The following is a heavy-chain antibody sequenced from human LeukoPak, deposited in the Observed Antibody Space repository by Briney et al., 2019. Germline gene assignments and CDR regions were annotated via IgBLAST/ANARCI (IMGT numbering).Heavy chain of an antibody. V-gene: IGHV3-66*02. J-gene: IGHJ4*02. CDR2: IYSGGST. D-gene: IGHD6-6*01. CDR1: GFTVSTNY. CDR3: ARASIAASGYYFDY. Sequence: GGSLRLSCAASGFTVSTNYMTWVRQAPGKGLEWVSVIYSGGSTFYADSVKGRFTISGDNSKNTLYLQMNSLRAEDTAVYYCARASIAASGYYFDYWGQGTLVTVSS.